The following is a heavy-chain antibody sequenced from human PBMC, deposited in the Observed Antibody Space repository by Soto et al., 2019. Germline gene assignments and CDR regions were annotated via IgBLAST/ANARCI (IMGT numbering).Heavy chain of an antibody. J-gene: IGHJ5*02. CDR1: SGSISSYY. CDR2: IYYSGST. CDR3: ARGLASFYDSSGSPRWFDP. D-gene: IGHD3-22*01. Sequence: PSETLSLTCTVSSGSISSYYWSWIRQPPGKGLEWIGYIYYSGSTNSNPSLKSRVTISVDTSKNQFSLKLVSVTAADTAVYYCARGLASFYDSSGSPRWFDPLGQGTLVTVSS. V-gene: IGHV4-59*01.